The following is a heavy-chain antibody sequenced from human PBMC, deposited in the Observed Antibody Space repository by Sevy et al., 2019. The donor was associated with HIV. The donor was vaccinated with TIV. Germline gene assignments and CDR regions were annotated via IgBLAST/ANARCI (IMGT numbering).Heavy chain of an antibody. D-gene: IGHD3-22*01. J-gene: IGHJ4*02. V-gene: IGHV3-20*04. Sequence: GGSLGLSCAASGFTFSDYAMSWVRQAPGKGLEWVSGINWSGSNTGYADSVKGRFTISRDDAKNSLYLQMKSLRAEDTAVYYCASGSLDSTGYPFDYWGQGTLVTVSS. CDR3: ASGSLDSTGYPFDY. CDR2: INWSGSNT. CDR1: GFTFSDYA.